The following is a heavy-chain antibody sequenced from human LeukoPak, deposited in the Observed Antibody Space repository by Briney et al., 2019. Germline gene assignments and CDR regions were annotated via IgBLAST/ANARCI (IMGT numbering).Heavy chain of an antibody. V-gene: IGHV3-21*01. D-gene: IGHD6-6*01. CDR1: GFTFSTYS. CDR3: ARVLSSSSYYYYYMDV. CDR2: ISNIITYI. J-gene: IGHJ6*03. Sequence: GGSLRLSCAASGFTFSTYSMNWVRQAPGKGLEWVSSISNIITYIYYADSVKDRFTISRDNAKNSLYLQMNSLRAEDTAVYYCARVLSSSSYYYYYMDVWGKGTTVTVSS.